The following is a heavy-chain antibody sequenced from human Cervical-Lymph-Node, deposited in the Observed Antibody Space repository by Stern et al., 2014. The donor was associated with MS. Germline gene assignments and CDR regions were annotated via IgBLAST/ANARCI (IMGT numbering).Heavy chain of an antibody. CDR1: GGTFSINT. CDR3: AVDQGGIAVY. CDR2: ITPMFGNA. J-gene: IGHJ4*02. D-gene: IGHD6-19*01. Sequence: QVQLVQSGAEVKKSGSSVKVSCKASGGTFSINTISWVRQAPGPGIEWMGGITPMFGNANYAKKFQGRVMATADESTSTAYMELSSMRSEDTAVYFCAVDQGGIAVYWGQGTRVTVSS. V-gene: IGHV1-69*01.